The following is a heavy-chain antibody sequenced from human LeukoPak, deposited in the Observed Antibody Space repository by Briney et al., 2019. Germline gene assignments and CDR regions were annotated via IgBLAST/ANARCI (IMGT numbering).Heavy chain of an antibody. D-gene: IGHD1-26*01. CDR1: GFTFSSYA. V-gene: IGHV3-23*01. CDR2: ISGSGGST. CDR3: AKRGDSGSYHYYYYGMDV. J-gene: IGHJ6*02. Sequence: GGSLRLSCAASGFTFSSYAMSWVRQAPGKGLEWVSAISGSGGSTYYADSVKGRFTISRDNSKNTLYLQMNSLRAEDTAVYYRAKRGDSGSYHYYYYGMDVWGQGTTVTVSS.